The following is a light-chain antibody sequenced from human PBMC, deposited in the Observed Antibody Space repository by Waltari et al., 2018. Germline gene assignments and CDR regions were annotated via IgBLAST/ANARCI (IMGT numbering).Light chain of an antibody. Sequence: DIQMTQSPSTLSASVGDRVTITCRASQSISSWLAWYQQKPGKAPKLLIYKASSLESGVPSRFSGSGSGTEFTLTISSLQPDDSATYYCQQYNNYWPFGQGTKVEIK. CDR2: KAS. CDR1: QSISSW. J-gene: IGKJ1*01. V-gene: IGKV1-5*03. CDR3: QQYNNYWP.